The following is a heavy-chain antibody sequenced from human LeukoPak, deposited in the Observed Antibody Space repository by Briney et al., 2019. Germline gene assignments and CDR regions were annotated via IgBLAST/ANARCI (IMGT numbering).Heavy chain of an antibody. D-gene: IGHD3-16*01. CDR2: ISSSSYI. J-gene: IGHJ4*02. Sequence: PGGSLRLSCAASGFTFSSYSMNWVRQAPGKGLEWVSSISSSSYIYYADSVKGRFTTSRDNAKNSLYLQMNSLRAEDTAVYYCATSKGGYFDYWGQGTLVTVSS. V-gene: IGHV3-21*01. CDR3: ATSKGGYFDY. CDR1: GFTFSSYS.